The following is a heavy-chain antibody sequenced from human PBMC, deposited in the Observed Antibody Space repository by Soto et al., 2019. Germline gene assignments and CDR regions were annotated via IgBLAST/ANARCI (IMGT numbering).Heavy chain of an antibody. D-gene: IGHD3-3*01. V-gene: IGHV1-8*01. CDR3: GRTHCDFWRGYCEDSGWFGT. CDR2: MNPNSGNT. Sequence: QVQLVQSGAEVKKPGASVKVSCKASGYTFASYDINWVRQATGQGLEWMGWMNPNSGNTGYAQKFQGRVTLXRXTXXSTAYGGLSSLTSEDTAGYDCGRTHCDFWRGYCEDSGWFGTSGQGPRVTVSS. J-gene: IGHJ5*02. CDR1: GYTFASYD.